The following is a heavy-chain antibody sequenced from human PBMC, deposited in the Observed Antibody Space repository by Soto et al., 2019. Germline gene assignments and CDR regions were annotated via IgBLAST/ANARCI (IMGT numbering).Heavy chain of an antibody. CDR1: GFTFSSYA. CDR3: AKDRKTGGFGEPEYNWFDP. CDR2: ISGSGGST. J-gene: IGHJ5*02. V-gene: IGHV3-23*01. Sequence: GGSLRLSCAASGFTFSSYAMSWVRQAPGKGLEWVSAISGSGGSTYYADSVKGRFTISRDNSKNTLYLQMNSLRAEDTAVYYCAKDRKTGGFGEPEYNWFDPWGQGTLVTVSS. D-gene: IGHD3-10*01.